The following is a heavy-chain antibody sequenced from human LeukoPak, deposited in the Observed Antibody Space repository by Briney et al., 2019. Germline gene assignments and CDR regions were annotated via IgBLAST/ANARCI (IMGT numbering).Heavy chain of an antibody. CDR3: ARTYYYGSGRYFDY. J-gene: IGHJ4*02. D-gene: IGHD3-10*01. CDR2: IYHSGST. Sequence: SETLSLTCAVYGGSFSGYYWSWIRQPPGKGLDWIGYIYHSGSTNYNPSLKSRFTISLDTSKNQFSLKLSSVTAADTAVYYCARTYYYGSGRYFDYWGQGILVTVSS. CDR1: GGSFSGYY. V-gene: IGHV4-59*01.